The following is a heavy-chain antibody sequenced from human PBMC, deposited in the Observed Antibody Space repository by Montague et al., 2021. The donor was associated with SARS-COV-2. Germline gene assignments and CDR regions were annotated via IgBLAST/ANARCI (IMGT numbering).Heavy chain of an antibody. D-gene: IGHD5-12*01. V-gene: IGHV4-39*07. Sequence: SETLSLTCTVSGGSISSSSYYWGWIRQPPGKGLEWIGSIYYSGSTYYNPSLKSRVTISVDTSKNQFSLKLSSVTAADTAVYYCARGGSLRLESLIRPRHFDYGMDVWGQGTTVTVSS. CDR3: ARGGSLRLESLIRPRHFDYGMDV. CDR1: GGSISSSSYY. CDR2: IYYSGST. J-gene: IGHJ6*02.